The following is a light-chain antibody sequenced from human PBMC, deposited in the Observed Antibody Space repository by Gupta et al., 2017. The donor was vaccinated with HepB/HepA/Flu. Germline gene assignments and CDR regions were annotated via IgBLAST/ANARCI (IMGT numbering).Light chain of an antibody. Sequence: SYVLTQPASVSVAPGQTAKITCGGSNIENRGVHWYQQKPDQAPVLGAFDDCARPSGIPERFSCSTSGSTATPTINTVEAGDEADDYCHVWDTTTDHYVFGTGTKVSVL. V-gene: IGLV3-21*02. CDR2: DDC. CDR3: HVWDTTTDHYV. CDR1: NIENRG. J-gene: IGLJ1*01.